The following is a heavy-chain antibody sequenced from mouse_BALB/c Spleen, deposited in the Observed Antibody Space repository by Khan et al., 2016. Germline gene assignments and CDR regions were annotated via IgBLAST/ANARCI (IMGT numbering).Heavy chain of an antibody. D-gene: IGHD1-1*01. J-gene: IGHJ3*01. V-gene: IGHV1-9*01. CDR1: GYTFRSYW. CDR2: ILPGGGTT. CDR3: ARRRDYGSSPAWLAY. Sequence: QVQLQQSGAELMKPGASVKISCKATGYTFRSYWIEWVKQRPGHGLEWIGEILPGGGTTNYNEKFPGKAIFTADSSSNTAYMQFSSLTSEDSAVDYCARRRDYGSSPAWLAYWGQGTLVTVSA.